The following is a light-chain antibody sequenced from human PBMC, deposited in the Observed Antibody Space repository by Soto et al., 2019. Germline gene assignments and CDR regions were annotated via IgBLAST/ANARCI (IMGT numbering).Light chain of an antibody. V-gene: IGKV3-20*01. CDR2: GAS. CDR1: QSIYINY. CDR3: QQYGSSPYT. Sequence: EIVLTQSPGTLSLSPGERATLSCRASQSIYINYLAWYQHKPGQAPRLLISGASTRATGIPDRFSGSGFGTDFTLTISRLDPEDFAVYICQQYGSSPYTFGQGTNVEIK. J-gene: IGKJ2*01.